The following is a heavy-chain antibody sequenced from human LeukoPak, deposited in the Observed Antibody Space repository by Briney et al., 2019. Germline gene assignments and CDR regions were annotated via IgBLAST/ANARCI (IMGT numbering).Heavy chain of an antibody. CDR3: AREVGSGSIRLNWFDP. V-gene: IGHV4-61*01. CDR2: VYYSGST. D-gene: IGHD3-10*01. Sequence: SETLSLTCTVSGSSVSSGSHYWNWIRQPPGKGLEWIGYVYYSGSTNYNPSLKSRVTISVDTSKNQFSLKLSSVTAADTAVYYCAREVGSGSIRLNWFDPWGQGTLVTVSS. CDR1: GSSVSSGSHY. J-gene: IGHJ5*02.